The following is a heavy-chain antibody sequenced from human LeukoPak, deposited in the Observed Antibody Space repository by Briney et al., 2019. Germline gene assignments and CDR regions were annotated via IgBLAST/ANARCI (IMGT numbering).Heavy chain of an antibody. V-gene: IGHV4-59*08. D-gene: IGHD1-20*01. CDR1: GGSISRHY. CDR3: ARLDGNWNYFDY. J-gene: IGHJ4*02. CDR2: IHYSGST. Sequence: KASETLSLTCTVSGGSISRHYWSWIRQPPGKGLEWIVYIHYSGSTNYNPSLKSRVTISMDTSKNQFSLKLTSVTAADTAVYYCARLDGNWNYFDYWGLGTLVTVSS.